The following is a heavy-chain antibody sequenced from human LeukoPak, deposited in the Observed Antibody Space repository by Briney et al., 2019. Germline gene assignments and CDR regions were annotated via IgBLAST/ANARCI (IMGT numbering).Heavy chain of an antibody. CDR1: GGSIRSSYYY. CDR2: IYDSGST. J-gene: IGHJ5*02. D-gene: IGHD6-13*01. CDR3: ARVYSSWYQKNNWFDP. V-gene: IGHV4-39*07. Sequence: SETLSLTCTVSGGSIRSSYYYWGWIRQPPGKGLEWIGSIYDSGSTYYNPSLKSRVTISVDTSKNQFSLKLSSVTAADTAVYYCARVYSSWYQKNNWFDPWGQGTLVTVSS.